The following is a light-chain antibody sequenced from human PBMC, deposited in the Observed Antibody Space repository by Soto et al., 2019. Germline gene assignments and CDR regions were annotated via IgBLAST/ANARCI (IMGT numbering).Light chain of an antibody. CDR3: QQYHNWWT. V-gene: IGKV3-15*01. Sequence: EIVMTQSPATLSVSPGERATLSCRASQSVGDNLAWYQRQPGQPPRILIYGASTRVTGIPARFSGSGSGTEFTLTISSLQSEYFAVYYCQQYHNWWTFGQGTKVDIK. CDR2: GAS. CDR1: QSVGDN. J-gene: IGKJ1*01.